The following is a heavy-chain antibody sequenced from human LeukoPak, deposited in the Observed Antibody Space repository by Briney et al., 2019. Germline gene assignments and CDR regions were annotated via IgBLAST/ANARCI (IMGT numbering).Heavy chain of an antibody. CDR2: ISASGTLT. Sequence: GGSLRLSCAASGFSFSSYEMNWVRQAPGKGLERISYISASGTLTHYADSVEGRFTISRDNAKNSLYLQMNSLRGEDTAVYYCARDGTPIYSSGWVYMDVWGKGTTVTISS. CDR3: ARDGTPIYSSGWVYMDV. D-gene: IGHD6-25*01. CDR1: GFSFSSYE. V-gene: IGHV3-48*03. J-gene: IGHJ6*04.